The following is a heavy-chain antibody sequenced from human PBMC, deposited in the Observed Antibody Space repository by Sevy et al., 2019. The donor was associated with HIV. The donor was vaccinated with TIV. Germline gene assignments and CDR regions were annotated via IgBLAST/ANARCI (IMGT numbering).Heavy chain of an antibody. V-gene: IGHV3-74*01. CDR2: SNTDGSDT. Sequence: GGSLRLSCAASGFTLRNYWMHWVRQAPGEGLVWVSRSNTDGSDTSYADSVRGRFTISRDNAKNTLYLQMNSLRAEDTAVYYCTRDRLLSDMDVWGQGTTVTVSS. CDR3: TRDRLLSDMDV. D-gene: IGHD2-15*01. J-gene: IGHJ6*02. CDR1: GFTLRNYW.